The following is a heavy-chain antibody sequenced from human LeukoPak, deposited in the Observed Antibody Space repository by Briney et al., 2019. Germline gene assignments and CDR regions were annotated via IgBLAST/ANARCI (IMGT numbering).Heavy chain of an antibody. V-gene: IGHV4-61*08. D-gene: IGHD6-6*01. CDR2: IYYSGST. J-gene: IGHJ4*02. CDR3: AREDSSSSGTLDY. Sequence: PSETLSLTCTVSGGSVSSADYYWSWIRQPPGKGLEWIGYIYYSGSTNYNPSLKSRVTISVDTSKNQFSLKLSSVTAADTAVYYCAREDSSSSGTLDYWGQGTLVTVSS. CDR1: GGSVSSADYY.